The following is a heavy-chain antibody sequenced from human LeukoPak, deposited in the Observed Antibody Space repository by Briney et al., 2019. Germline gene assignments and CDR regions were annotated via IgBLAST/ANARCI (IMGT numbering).Heavy chain of an antibody. Sequence: GGSLRLSCAASGFTVSNNYMSWVRQAPGKGLEWVSGISGSAGGTFYSDSVRGRFTISRDSPKNTLYLQMNSLRVEDTAVYYCTKDPLDYWGQGTLVTVSS. CDR1: GFTVSNNY. CDR2: ISGSAGGT. V-gene: IGHV3-23*01. J-gene: IGHJ4*02. CDR3: TKDPLDY.